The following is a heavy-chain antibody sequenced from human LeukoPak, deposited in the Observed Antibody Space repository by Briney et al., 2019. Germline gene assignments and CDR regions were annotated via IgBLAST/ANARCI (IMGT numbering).Heavy chain of an antibody. V-gene: IGHV3-21*01. J-gene: IGHJ4*02. CDR3: ARKTGGRVDY. Sequence: GGSLRLSCAASGFTFSYYNMNWVRQAPGKGLEWVSSISSSSSYIYYADSVKGRFTISRDNAKNSLYLQMNSLRAEDTAVYYCARKTGGRVDYWGQGTLVTVSS. CDR2: ISSSSSYI. CDR1: GFTFSYYN. D-gene: IGHD2-8*02.